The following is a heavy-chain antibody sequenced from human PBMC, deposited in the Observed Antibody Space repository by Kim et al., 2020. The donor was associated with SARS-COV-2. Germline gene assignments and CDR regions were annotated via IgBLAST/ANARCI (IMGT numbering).Heavy chain of an antibody. Sequence: SETLSLTCTVSGGSISSSSYYWGWIRQPPGKGLEWIGSIYYSGSTYYNPSLKSRVTISVDTSKNQFSLKLSSVTAADTAVYYCARLWSTWELRYGVNYFDYWGQGTLVTVSS. CDR2: IYYSGST. CDR1: GGSISSSSYY. V-gene: IGHV4-39*01. CDR3: ARLWSTWELRYGVNYFDY. D-gene: IGHD1-26*01. J-gene: IGHJ4*02.